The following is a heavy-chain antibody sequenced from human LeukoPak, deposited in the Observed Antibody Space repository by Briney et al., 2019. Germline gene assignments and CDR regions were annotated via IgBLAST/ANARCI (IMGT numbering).Heavy chain of an antibody. CDR3: AKEGGSNLLVN. CDR2: ISDGGVFT. V-gene: IGHV3-23*01. CDR1: GFTFSNYA. J-gene: IGHJ4*02. Sequence: SGGPLTLSCAPSGFTFSNYAMTWVRPAPGKGLEWVSTISDGGVFTYYADSVKGPVSISIDNSKNTLHVQMHRLRAEDRAVYYCAKEGGSNLLVNWGQGTLASVCS. D-gene: IGHD2-2*01.